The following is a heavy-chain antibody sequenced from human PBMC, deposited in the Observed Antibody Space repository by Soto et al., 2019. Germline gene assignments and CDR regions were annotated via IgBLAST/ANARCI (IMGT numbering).Heavy chain of an antibody. CDR1: GFTFSSSG. J-gene: IGHJ4*02. D-gene: IGHD3-10*01. CDR2: ISYDGSNK. Sequence: QVQLVESGGGVVQPGRSLRLSCAASGFTFSSSGMHWVRLAPGKGLEWVAAISYDGSNKYYADSVKGRFTISRDSSKNTLSLQMNSLRTEDTAMYYCARSGEQQLTRWGFYHWGQGTLVTVSS. CDR3: ARSGEQQLTRWGFYH. V-gene: IGHV3-30*03.